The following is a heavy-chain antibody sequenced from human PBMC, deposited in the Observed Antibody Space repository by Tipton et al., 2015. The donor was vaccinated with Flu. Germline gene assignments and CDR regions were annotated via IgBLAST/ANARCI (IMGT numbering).Heavy chain of an antibody. V-gene: IGHV4-38-2*01. J-gene: IGHJ2*01. Sequence: TLSLTCAVSGDSIGGAYYWGWIRQFPGKGLEWIGTVSRTGSTIYNPSLKSRVTISIDRSKNQFSLSPTSVTAADTAVYYCARGGSYPDNWYFDLWGRGTLVTVSS. D-gene: IGHD1-26*01. CDR3: ARGGSYPDNWYFDL. CDR1: GDSIGGAYY. CDR2: VSRTGST.